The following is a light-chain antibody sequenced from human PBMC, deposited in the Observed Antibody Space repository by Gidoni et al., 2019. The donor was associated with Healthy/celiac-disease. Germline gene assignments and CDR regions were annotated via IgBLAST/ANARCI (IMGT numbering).Light chain of an antibody. V-gene: IGLV2-14*01. Sequence: QSALPLPAYVSGSPGQSITLSCTGTSSDVGGSNYVSWYQQHPGKAPKLMIYEVRNRPSGVSKRFSGSKSGNTASRTISELQAENEADYYCSSYTSSSTLFGGGTKLTVL. CDR3: SSYTSSSTL. J-gene: IGLJ2*01. CDR1: SSDVGGSNY. CDR2: EVR.